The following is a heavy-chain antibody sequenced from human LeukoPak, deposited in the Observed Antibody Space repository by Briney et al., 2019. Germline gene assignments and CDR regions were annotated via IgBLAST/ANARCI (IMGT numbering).Heavy chain of an antibody. CDR1: GGSISSSSYY. CDR2: IYYSGST. CDR3: ARDGTYYYDSSGYTIDY. V-gene: IGHV4-39*07. Sequence: SETLSLTCTVSGGSISSSSYYWGWIRQPPGKGLEWIGSIYYSGSTYYNPSLKSRVTISVDTSKNQFSLKLSSVTAADTAVYYCARDGTYYYDSSGYTIDYWGQGTLVTVSS. J-gene: IGHJ4*02. D-gene: IGHD3-22*01.